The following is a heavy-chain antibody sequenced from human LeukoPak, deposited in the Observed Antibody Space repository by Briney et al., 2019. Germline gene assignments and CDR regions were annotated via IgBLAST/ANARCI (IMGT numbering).Heavy chain of an antibody. Sequence: GGSLRLSCAASGFTFSSYSMNWVRQAPGKGLEWVSYISSSSNTIYYADSVKGRFTISRDNAKNSLYLQMNSLRAEDTAVYYCARVGIQLCVDYWGQGTLVSVSS. CDR3: ARVGIQLCVDY. V-gene: IGHV3-48*01. CDR1: GFTFSSYS. CDR2: ISSSSNTI. J-gene: IGHJ4*02. D-gene: IGHD5-18*01.